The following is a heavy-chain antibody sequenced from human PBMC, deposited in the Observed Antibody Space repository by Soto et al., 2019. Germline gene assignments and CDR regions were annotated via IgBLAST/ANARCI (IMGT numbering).Heavy chain of an antibody. CDR1: GDTFNFYT. J-gene: IGHJ4*02. D-gene: IGHD3-10*01. CDR2: IIPMVGMS. V-gene: IGHV1-69*02. Sequence: QVQLVQSGAEVKKPGSSVKVSCKASGDTFNFYTIHWVRQAPGQGLEWLGRIIPMVGMSNYAQRFQGRVTMIADNSSSTAYMQLTGLRSEDSAVYSCATSYGSGSRPFDNWGQGTLVSVSS. CDR3: ATSYGSGSRPFDN.